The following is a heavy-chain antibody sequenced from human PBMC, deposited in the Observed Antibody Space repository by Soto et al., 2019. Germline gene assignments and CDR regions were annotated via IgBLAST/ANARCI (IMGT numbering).Heavy chain of an antibody. Sequence: PGESLKISCKGSGYSFTSYWIGWVRQMPGKGLEWMGIIYPGDSDTRYSPSFQGQVTISADKSISTAYLQMNSLRAEDTAVYYCARSSSGPYYDFWSNYYYGMDVWGQGTTVTVSS. CDR1: GYSFTSYW. J-gene: IGHJ6*02. CDR2: IYPGDSDT. V-gene: IGHV5-51*01. D-gene: IGHD3-3*01. CDR3: ARSSSGPYYDFWSNYYYGMDV.